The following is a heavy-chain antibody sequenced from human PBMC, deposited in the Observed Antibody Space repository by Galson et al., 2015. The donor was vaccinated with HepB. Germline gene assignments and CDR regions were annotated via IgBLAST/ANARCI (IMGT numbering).Heavy chain of an antibody. Sequence: TLSLTCTVSGGSISSGGYYWSWIRQHPGKGLEWIGYIYYSGSTYYNPSLKSRVTISVDTSKNQFSLKLSSVTAADTAVYYCASAVVVAASVDFDYWGQEPWSPSPQ. D-gene: IGHD2-15*01. J-gene: IGHJ4*01. V-gene: IGHV4-31*03. CDR3: ASAVVVAASVDFDY. CDR1: GGSISSGGYY. CDR2: IYYSGST.